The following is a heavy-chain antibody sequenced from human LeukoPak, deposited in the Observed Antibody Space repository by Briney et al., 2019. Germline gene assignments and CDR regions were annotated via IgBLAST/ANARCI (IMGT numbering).Heavy chain of an antibody. CDR2: TYYRSKWYN. Sequence: SQTLSLTCGISGDSVSSNSAAWIWIRQSPSRGLEWLARTYYRSKWYNDYAVSVQSRITINSDTSRNQFSLQLNSVTPEDTAVYYCVRTLGYGIDVRGRGTAVTVSS. CDR3: VRTLGYGIDV. D-gene: IGHD7-27*01. CDR1: GDSVSSNSAA. J-gene: IGHJ6*02. V-gene: IGHV6-1*01.